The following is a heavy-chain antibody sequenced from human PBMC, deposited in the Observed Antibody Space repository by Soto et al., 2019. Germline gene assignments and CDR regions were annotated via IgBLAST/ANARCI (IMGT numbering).Heavy chain of an antibody. CDR3: ARVPSSLPVDY. CDR2: TSAYNGDT. CDR1: GYTFTNYG. Sequence: QVQLVQSGAEVTKPGASVRVSCKASGYTFTNYGISWVRQAPGQGLEWIGWTSAYNGDTIYAQKLQGRVTMTTATSTSTAYMELRSLGSDDTAMYLCARVPSSLPVDYWGQGALVTVSS. D-gene: IGHD4-17*01. J-gene: IGHJ4*02. V-gene: IGHV1-18*01.